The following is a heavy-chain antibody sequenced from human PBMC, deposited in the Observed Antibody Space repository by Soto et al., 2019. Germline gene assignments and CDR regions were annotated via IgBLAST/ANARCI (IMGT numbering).Heavy chain of an antibody. Sequence: SETLSLTCTVSGGSISSYYWSWIRQPPGKGLEWIGYIYYSGSTNYNPSLKSRVTISVDTSKNQFSLKLSSVTAADTAVYYCARLMITFGGVIGPGAFDIWGQGTMVTVSS. CDR2: IYYSGST. D-gene: IGHD3-16*02. CDR1: GGSISSYY. V-gene: IGHV4-59*01. J-gene: IGHJ3*02. CDR3: ARLMITFGGVIGPGAFDI.